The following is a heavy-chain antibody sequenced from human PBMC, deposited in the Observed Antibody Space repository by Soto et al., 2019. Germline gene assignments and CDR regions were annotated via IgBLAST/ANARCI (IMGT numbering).Heavy chain of an antibody. Sequence: EVQLVESGGGLVQPGGSLRLSCAASGFTVSSNYMSWVRQAPGKGLEWVSVIYSGGSTYYADSVKGRFTISRDNSKNTLYLQMNSLRGEDTAVYYCVRDARREESWVYYYYYKDVWGKGTTVTVSS. CDR3: VRDARREESWVYYYYYKDV. CDR1: GFTVSSNY. V-gene: IGHV3-66*01. J-gene: IGHJ6*03. D-gene: IGHD6-13*01. CDR2: IYSGGST.